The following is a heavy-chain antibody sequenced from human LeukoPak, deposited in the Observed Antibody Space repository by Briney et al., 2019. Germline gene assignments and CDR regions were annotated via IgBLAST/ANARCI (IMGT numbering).Heavy chain of an antibody. CDR2: FHHSGGT. J-gene: IGHJ4*02. V-gene: IGHV4-4*02. CDR1: GGSISGPNW. CDR3: ARNGAFAVEY. D-gene: IGHD1-1*01. Sequence: SETLSLTCGVSGGSISGPNWWSWVRQPPGKGLEWIGEFHHSGGTNYNPSLKSRVTISIDKSNNQFSLKLTSVTAADTAVYYCARNGAFAVEYWGRGSLVTVSS.